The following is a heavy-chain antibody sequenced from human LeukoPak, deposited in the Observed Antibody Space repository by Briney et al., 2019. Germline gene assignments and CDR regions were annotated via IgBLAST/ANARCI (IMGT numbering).Heavy chain of an antibody. CDR1: GFTFSSYA. D-gene: IGHD6-19*01. V-gene: IGHV3-30*04. Sequence: GGSLRLSCAASGFTFSSYAMHWVRQAPGKGLEWVAVISYDGSNKYHADSVKGRFTISRDNSKNTLYLQMNSLRAEDTAVYYCASLAVAATAGYWGQGTLVTVSS. J-gene: IGHJ4*02. CDR3: ASLAVAATAGY. CDR2: ISYDGSNK.